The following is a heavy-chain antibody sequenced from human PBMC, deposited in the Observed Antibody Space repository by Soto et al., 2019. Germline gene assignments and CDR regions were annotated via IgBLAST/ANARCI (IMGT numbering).Heavy chain of an antibody. CDR3: AKEATNINNFDY. V-gene: IGHV3-48*03. Sequence: GGSLRLSCAASGFTFNNYEMNWVRQAPGKGLEWVSYISSSGSTIYYADSVKGRFTISRDNAKNSLYLQMNSLRAEDTAVYYCAKEATNINNFDYWGQGTLVTVSS. CDR2: ISSSGSTI. J-gene: IGHJ4*02. D-gene: IGHD1-26*01. CDR1: GFTFNNYE.